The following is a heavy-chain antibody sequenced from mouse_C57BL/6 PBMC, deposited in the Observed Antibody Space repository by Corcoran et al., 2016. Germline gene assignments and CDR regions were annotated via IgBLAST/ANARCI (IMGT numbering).Heavy chain of an antibody. Sequence: QVQLQQSGAELVKPGASVKISCKASGYAFSSYWMNWVKQRPGKGLEWIGQIYPGDGDTNYNGKFKGKATLTADKSSSTAYMQLSSLTSEDSAVYFCARSAYYSNYLDYWGQGTLVTVSA. D-gene: IGHD2-5*01. CDR3: ARSAYYSNYLDY. V-gene: IGHV1-80*01. CDR2: IYPGDGDT. J-gene: IGHJ3*01. CDR1: GYAFSSYW.